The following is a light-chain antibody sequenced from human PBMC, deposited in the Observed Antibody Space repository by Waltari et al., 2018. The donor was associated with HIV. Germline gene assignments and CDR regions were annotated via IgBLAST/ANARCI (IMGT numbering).Light chain of an antibody. CDR3: SAFGLTTGRLVL. J-gene: IGLJ2*01. CDR1: EAAVGGFNH. V-gene: IGLV2-14*01. Sequence: QSALTQPASVSGSPGQSITISCTGSEAAVGGFNHVSWYQLLPGRVPKLIIYEVNRRPSGVSDRFSGSKSGNTASLTISGLRTEDEADYHCSAFGLTTGRLVLFGGGTRVTVL. CDR2: EVN.